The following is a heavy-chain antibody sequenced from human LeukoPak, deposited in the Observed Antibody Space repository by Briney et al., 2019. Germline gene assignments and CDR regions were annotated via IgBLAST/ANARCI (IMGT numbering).Heavy chain of an antibody. CDR2: IKQDGSEK. Sequence: GGSLRLSCAASGFTFSSYWMSWVRQAPGKGLEWVANIKQDGSEKYYVDSVKGRFTISRDNAKNSLYLQMNSLRAEDTAVYYCASGGVYSMITFGGVIDYTPFDYWGQGTLVTVSS. CDR3: ASGGVYSMITFGGVIDYTPFDY. V-gene: IGHV3-7*01. J-gene: IGHJ4*02. D-gene: IGHD3-16*02. CDR1: GFTFSSYW.